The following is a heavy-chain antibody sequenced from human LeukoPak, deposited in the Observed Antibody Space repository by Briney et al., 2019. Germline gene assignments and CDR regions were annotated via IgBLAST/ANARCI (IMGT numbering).Heavy chain of an antibody. CDR1: GFTFSSYW. Sequence: GGSLRLSCAASGFTFSSYWMHWVRQAPGKGLVWVSRINSDGSSTSYADSVRGRFTISRDNAKNTLYLRMNSLRAEDTAVYYCARDGYNLDVFDIWGQGTMVTVSS. D-gene: IGHD5-24*01. CDR2: INSDGSST. V-gene: IGHV3-74*01. CDR3: ARDGYNLDVFDI. J-gene: IGHJ3*02.